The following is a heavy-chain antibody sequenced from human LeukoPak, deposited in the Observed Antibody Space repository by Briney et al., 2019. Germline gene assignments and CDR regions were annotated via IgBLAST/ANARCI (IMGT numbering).Heavy chain of an antibody. V-gene: IGHV3-30*02. CDR2: IRYDGSNK. J-gene: IGHJ3*02. CDR1: GFTFSSYG. CDR3: ATPIVVVPAAKPRTAFDI. Sequence: PGGSLRLSCAASGFTFSSYGMHWVRQAPGKGLEWVAFIRYDGSNKYYADSVKGRFTISRDNSKNTLYLQMNSLRAEDTAVYYCATPIVVVPAAKPRTAFDIWGQGTMVTVSS. D-gene: IGHD2-2*02.